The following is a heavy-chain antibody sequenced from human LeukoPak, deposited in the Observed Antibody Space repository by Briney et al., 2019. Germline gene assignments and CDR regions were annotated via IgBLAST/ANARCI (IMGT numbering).Heavy chain of an antibody. V-gene: IGHV3-30*02. CDR1: GFTYSSYG. CDR3: AKDRAFGQFLWGNDY. CDR2: IRYDGSNK. Sequence: GGSLRLSCAASGFTYSSYGMHWVRQAPGKGLEWVAFIRYDGSNKYYADSVKGRFTISRDNSKNTLYLQMNSLRAEDTALYYCAKDRAFGQFLWGNDYWGQGTLVTVSS. J-gene: IGHJ4*02. D-gene: IGHD3-10*01.